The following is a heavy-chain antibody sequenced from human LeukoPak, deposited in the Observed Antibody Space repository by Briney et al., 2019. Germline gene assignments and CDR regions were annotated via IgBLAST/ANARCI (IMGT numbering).Heavy chain of an antibody. CDR3: TTEPPTVTTIYYYGMDV. J-gene: IGHJ6*02. D-gene: IGHD4-11*01. Sequence: PGGSLRLSCAASGFTFSNAWINWVRQAPGKGLEWVGRIKSKTDGGTTDYAAPVKGRFTISRDDSKTTLYLQMNSLNTEDTAVYYCTTEPPTVTTIYYYGMDVWGQGTTVTVSS. CDR1: GFTFSNAW. V-gene: IGHV3-15*07. CDR2: IKSKTDGGTT.